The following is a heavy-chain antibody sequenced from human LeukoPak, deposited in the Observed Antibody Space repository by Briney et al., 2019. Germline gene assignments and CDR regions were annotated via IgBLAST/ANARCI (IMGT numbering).Heavy chain of an antibody. D-gene: IGHD5-18*01. J-gene: IGHJ4*02. V-gene: IGHV4-34*01. CDR3: ARGRVQLWSHFPPRYYFGY. Sequence: PSETLSLTCAVYGGSFSGYYWSWIRQPPGKGLEWIGEINHSGSTNYNPSLKSRVTISVDTSKNQFSLKLSSVTAADTAVYYCARGRVQLWSHFPPRYYFGYWGQGNLVTVSS. CDR1: GGSFSGYY. CDR2: INHSGST.